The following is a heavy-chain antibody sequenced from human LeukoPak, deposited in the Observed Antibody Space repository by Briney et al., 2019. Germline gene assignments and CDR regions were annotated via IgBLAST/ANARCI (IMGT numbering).Heavy chain of an antibody. CDR3: TTEGVDIVATIEAPHY. Sequence: GGSLRLSCAASGFTVSSKYTSWVRQAPGKGLEWVGRIKSKTDGGTTDYAAPVKSRFTISRDDSKNTLYLQMNSLKTEDTAVYYCTTEGVDIVATIEAPHYWGQGTLVTVSS. V-gene: IGHV3-15*01. J-gene: IGHJ4*02. CDR2: IKSKTDGGTT. CDR1: GFTVSSKY. D-gene: IGHD5-12*01.